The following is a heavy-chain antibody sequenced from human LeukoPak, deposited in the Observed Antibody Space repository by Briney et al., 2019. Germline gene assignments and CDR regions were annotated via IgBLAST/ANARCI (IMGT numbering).Heavy chain of an antibody. Sequence: GGSLRLSCAASGFTFSSYAMSWVRQAPGKGLEWVSAISNNGGYTYYADSVQGRCTISGDNSKSTLCLQMNSLRAEDTVVYYCAKQLAYCSDGSCYFPYWGQGTLVTVSS. J-gene: IGHJ4*02. CDR1: GFTFSSYA. CDR2: ISNNGGYT. D-gene: IGHD2-15*01. CDR3: AKQLAYCSDGSCYFPY. V-gene: IGHV3-23*01.